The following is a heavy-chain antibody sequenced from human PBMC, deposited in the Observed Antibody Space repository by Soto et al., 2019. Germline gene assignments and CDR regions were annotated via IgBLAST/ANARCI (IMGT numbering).Heavy chain of an antibody. CDR3: ARESGGYDSSTRYGLDV. J-gene: IGHJ6*02. Sequence: LSLTCSVSGGSISSVGHYWTWIRQQPGKGLEWIGYIYYSGSTDYNPSLKSRVTISVDRSKNQFSLNLSSVTAADTAIYYCARESGGYDSSTRYGLDVSGQGTKVTVSS. V-gene: IGHV4-31*03. CDR1: GGSISSVGHY. CDR2: IYYSGST. D-gene: IGHD6-25*01.